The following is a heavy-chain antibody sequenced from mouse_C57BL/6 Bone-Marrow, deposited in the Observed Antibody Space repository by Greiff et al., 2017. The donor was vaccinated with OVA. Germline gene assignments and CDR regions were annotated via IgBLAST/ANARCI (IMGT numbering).Heavy chain of an antibody. J-gene: IGHJ2*01. D-gene: IGHD1-1*01. V-gene: IGHV1-63*01. Sequence: VQLQQSGAELVRPGTSVKMSCKASGYTFTNYWIGWAKQRPGHGLEWIGDIYPGGGYTNYNEKFKGKATLTADKSSSTAYMQFSSLTSEDSAIYYCARGYYGSSFYYFDYWGQGTTLTVSS. CDR1: GYTFTNYW. CDR2: IYPGGGYT. CDR3: ARGYYGSSFYYFDY.